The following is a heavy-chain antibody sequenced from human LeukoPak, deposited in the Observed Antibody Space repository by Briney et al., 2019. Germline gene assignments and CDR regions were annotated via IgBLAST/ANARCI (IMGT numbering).Heavy chain of an antibody. Sequence: GGSLRLSCAASGFNFDAYAMHWVRQAPGKGLQWISLISADGGSTYYADSVKGRFTISRDNSKNSLYLQMNSLTAEDTAFYYCAKDKAGTIVWYGRWAIGLFDYWGQGTLLTVSS. D-gene: IGHD6-13*01. V-gene: IGHV3-43*02. J-gene: IGHJ4*02. CDR2: ISADGGST. CDR1: GFNFDAYA. CDR3: AKDKAGTIVWYGRWAIGLFDY.